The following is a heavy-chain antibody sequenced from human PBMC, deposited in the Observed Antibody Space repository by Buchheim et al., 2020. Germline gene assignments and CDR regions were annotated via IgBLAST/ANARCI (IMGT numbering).Heavy chain of an antibody. CDR1: GYTFNDYY. D-gene: IGHD3-3*01. CDR2: INPRGGTT. Sequence: QVQLVQSGAEVKKPGASVRVSCKASGYTFNDYYIHWVRQAPGQGLEWMGVINPRGGTTTYAQRFQGRVTMTRDTATSTVDMELNSLRSEDTAVYYCARFFAVAHLGMDIWGQGTT. J-gene: IGHJ6*02. CDR3: ARFFAVAHLGMDI. V-gene: IGHV1-46*02.